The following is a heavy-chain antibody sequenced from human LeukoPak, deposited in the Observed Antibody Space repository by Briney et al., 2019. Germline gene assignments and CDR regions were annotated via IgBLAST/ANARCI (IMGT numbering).Heavy chain of an antibody. D-gene: IGHD4-17*01. CDR3: ARGDPMTTAINGEFDY. V-gene: IGHV4-4*07. Sequence: SETLSLTCTVSGGSISSYYWSWIRQPAGKGLEWIGRIYTSGSTNYNPSLKSRVTMSVDTSKNQFSLKLSSVTAADTAVYYCARGDPMTTAINGEFDYWGQGTLVTVSS. CDR2: IYTSGST. J-gene: IGHJ4*02. CDR1: GGSISSYY.